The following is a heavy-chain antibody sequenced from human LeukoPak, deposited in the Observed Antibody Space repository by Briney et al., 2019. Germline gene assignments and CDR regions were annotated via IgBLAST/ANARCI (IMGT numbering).Heavy chain of an antibody. V-gene: IGHV1-8*01. J-gene: IGHJ1*01. D-gene: IGHD6-19*01. CDR1: RYTFSSYV. CDR3: ARRVGSGWPVQH. CDR2: MNPNSGNT. Sequence: ASVNVSCKPSRYTFSSYVINGVQQATGQGLEWMGWMNPNSGNTGYAQKLQGRLNMTRNTSISTAYMELSSLRSEDTAVYYCARRVGSGWPVQHWGQGTLVTVSS.